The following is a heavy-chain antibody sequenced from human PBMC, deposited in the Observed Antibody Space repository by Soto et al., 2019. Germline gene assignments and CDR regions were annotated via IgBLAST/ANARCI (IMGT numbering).Heavy chain of an antibody. CDR2: VYHSGRT. CDR1: GYSITTGYY. Sequence: SETLSLTCAVSGYSITTGYYWGWVRRPPGKGLEWIGSVYHSGRTSYNPSLESRVTISVDTSKNQFSLKLRSVTAADTAVYYCARHEAGWYFDSWGQGTLVTVSS. CDR3: ARHEAGWYFDS. V-gene: IGHV4-38-2*01. D-gene: IGHD6-25*01. J-gene: IGHJ4*02.